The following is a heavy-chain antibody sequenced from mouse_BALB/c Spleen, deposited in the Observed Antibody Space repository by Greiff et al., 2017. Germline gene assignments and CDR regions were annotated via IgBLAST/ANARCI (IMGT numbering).Heavy chain of an antibody. CDR2: INPSSGYT. V-gene: IGHV1-4*02. J-gene: IGHJ3*01. D-gene: IGHD1-1*01. CDR1: GYTFTSYT. CDR3: ARHYYGSSNPGWFAY. Sequence: VKLMESAAELARPGASVKMSCKASGYTFTSYTMHWVKQRPGQGLEWIGYINPSSGYTEYNQKFKDKTTLTADKSSSTAYMQLSSLTSEDSAVYYCARHYYGSSNPGWFAYWGQGTLVTVSA.